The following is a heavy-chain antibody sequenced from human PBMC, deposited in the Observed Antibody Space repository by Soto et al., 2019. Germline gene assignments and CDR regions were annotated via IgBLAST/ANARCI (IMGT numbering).Heavy chain of an antibody. CDR2: ISGAGGST. CDR1: GFTFSSYA. V-gene: IGHV3-23*01. D-gene: IGHD6-19*01. J-gene: IGHJ4*02. CDR3: AKESGIPVAGSNMGVHY. Sequence: GGSLRLSCAASGFTFSSYAMSWVRQAPGKGLEWVSAISGAGGSTYNADSVKGRFTISRDNSKNTLYLQMNSLRAEDTAVYYCAKESGIPVAGSNMGVHYWGQGTLVTVSS.